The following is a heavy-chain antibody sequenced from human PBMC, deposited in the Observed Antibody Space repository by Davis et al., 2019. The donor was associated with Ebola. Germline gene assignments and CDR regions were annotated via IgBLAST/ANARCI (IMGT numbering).Heavy chain of an antibody. CDR3: ARGPNYDFWSGLN. V-gene: IGHV3-48*01. CDR1: GFTFSTYS. Sequence: PGGSLRLSCAASGFTFSTYSMNWVRQAPGKGLEWISYISRSSTVSYSDSVKGRFTISRDNAKNSLYLQMNSLRGEDTAVYYCARGPNYDFWSGLNWGQGTLVTVSA. J-gene: IGHJ4*02. D-gene: IGHD3-3*01. CDR2: ISRSSTV.